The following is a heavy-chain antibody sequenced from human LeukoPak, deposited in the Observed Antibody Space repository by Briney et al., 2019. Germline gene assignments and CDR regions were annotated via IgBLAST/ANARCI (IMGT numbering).Heavy chain of an antibody. CDR3: ARHRIGIEYSSSPGYYMDV. D-gene: IGHD6-6*01. J-gene: IGHJ6*03. Sequence: SETLSLTCTVSGGFISSSSYYWGWSRQPPGKGLEWIGSIYYSGNTHYNPSLKSRVTISVDTSKNQFSLKLSSVTAADTAVYYCARHRIGIEYSSSPGYYMDVWGKGTTVTVSS. CDR2: IYYSGNT. V-gene: IGHV4-39*01. CDR1: GGFISSSSYY.